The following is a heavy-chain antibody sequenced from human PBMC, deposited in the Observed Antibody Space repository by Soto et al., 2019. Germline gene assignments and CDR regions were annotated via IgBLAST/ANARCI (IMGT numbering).Heavy chain of an antibody. V-gene: IGHV3-23*01. Sequence: EVQLLESGGGLVQPGGSLRLSCAASGFTFSSYAMSWVRQAPGKGLEWVSVISGSDGSTYYADSVKGRFTISRDNSKNTLYLQMNSRRAEDTAVYYCARRTSGWYLDYWGQGTLVTVSS. CDR3: ARRTSGWYLDY. D-gene: IGHD6-19*01. CDR2: ISGSDGST. CDR1: GFTFSSYA. J-gene: IGHJ4*02.